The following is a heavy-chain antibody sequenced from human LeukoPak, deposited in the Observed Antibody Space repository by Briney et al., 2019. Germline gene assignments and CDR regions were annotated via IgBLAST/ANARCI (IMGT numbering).Heavy chain of an antibody. J-gene: IGHJ4*02. CDR2: IYYSGST. Sequence: SETLSLTCTVSGGSISSYYWSWIRQPPGKGLEWIGYIYYSGSTNYNPSLKSRVTISVDTSKNQFSLKLSSVTAADTAAYYCARGGYSYGSFDYWGQGTLVTVSS. CDR3: ARGGYSYGSFDY. V-gene: IGHV4-59*01. CDR1: GGSISSYY. D-gene: IGHD5-18*01.